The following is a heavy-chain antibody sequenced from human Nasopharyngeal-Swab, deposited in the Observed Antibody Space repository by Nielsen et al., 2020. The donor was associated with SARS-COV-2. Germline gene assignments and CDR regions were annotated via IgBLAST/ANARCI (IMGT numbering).Heavy chain of an antibody. D-gene: IGHD3-3*01. CDR1: GGSISSSTYY. Sequence: SETLSLTCTVFGGSISSSTYYWGWIRQPPGKGLEWIGSIYYSGNTYYNPSLKSRVTISVDTSKNQLSLKLSSVTAADTAVYYCASTDLTYSDFWSWFVPWGQGTLVTVSS. V-gene: IGHV4-39*01. CDR2: IYYSGNT. CDR3: ASTDLTYSDFWSWFVP. J-gene: IGHJ5*02.